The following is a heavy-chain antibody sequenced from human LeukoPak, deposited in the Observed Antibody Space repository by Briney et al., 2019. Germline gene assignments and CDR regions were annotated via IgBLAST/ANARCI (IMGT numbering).Heavy chain of an antibody. CDR2: INHSGST. J-gene: IGHJ4*02. CDR1: GYSISSGYY. CDR3: ASGPRRAVGTLWN. V-gene: IGHV4-38-2*02. D-gene: IGHD3-3*01. Sequence: PSETLSLTCTVSGYSISSGYYWSWIRQPPGKGLEWIGEINHSGSTNYNPSLKSRVTISADTSKNQFSMKLSSVTAADTAVYYCASGPRRAVGTLWNWGQGTLVTVSS.